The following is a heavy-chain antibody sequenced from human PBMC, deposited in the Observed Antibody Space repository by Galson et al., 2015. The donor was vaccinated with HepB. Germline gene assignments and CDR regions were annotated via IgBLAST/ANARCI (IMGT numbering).Heavy chain of an antibody. CDR3: ARDTPNYYGSGSYQNYYYGMDV. J-gene: IGHJ6*02. V-gene: IGHV1-69*06. CDR2: IIPIFGTA. Sequence: SVKVSCKASGGTFSSYAISWVRQAPGQGLEWMGGIIPIFGTANYAQKFQGRVTITADKSTSTAYMELSSLRSEDTAVYYCARDTPNYYGSGSYQNYYYGMDVWGQGTTVTVSS. CDR1: GGTFSSYA. D-gene: IGHD3-10*01.